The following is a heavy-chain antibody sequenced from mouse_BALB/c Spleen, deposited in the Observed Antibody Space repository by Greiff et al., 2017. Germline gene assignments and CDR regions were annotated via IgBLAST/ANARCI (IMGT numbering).Heavy chain of an antibody. CDR1: GFSLTSYG. Sequence: VQGVESGPGLVAPSQSLSITCTVSGFSLTSYGVHWVRQPPGKGLEWLGVIWAGGSTNYNSALMSRLSISKDNSKSQVFLKMNSLQTDDTAMYYCARVELTWFAYWGQGTLVTVSA. J-gene: IGHJ3*01. V-gene: IGHV2-9*02. CDR2: IWAGGST. CDR3: ARVELTWFAY.